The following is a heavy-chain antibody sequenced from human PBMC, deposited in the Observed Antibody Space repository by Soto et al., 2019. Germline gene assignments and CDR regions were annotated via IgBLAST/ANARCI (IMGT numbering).Heavy chain of an antibody. V-gene: IGHV1-18*01. CDR1: GYTFTSYG. CDR3: ARDRGRFIEGALSSYYFDD. Sequence: ASVKVSCKASGYTFTSYGVSWVRQAPGQGLEWMGWISAYNGNTHYAQKLQGRVTMTTDTSTSTAYMELRSLRSDDTAVYYCARDRGRFIEGALSSYYFDDWGEGTLVTVAS. D-gene: IGHD1-26*01. J-gene: IGHJ4*02. CDR2: ISAYNGNT.